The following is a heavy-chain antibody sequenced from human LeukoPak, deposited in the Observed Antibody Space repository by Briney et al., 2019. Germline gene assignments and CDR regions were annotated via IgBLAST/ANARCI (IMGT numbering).Heavy chain of an antibody. J-gene: IGHJ4*02. CDR3: AKDKAPYSGSNNFES. CDR1: GFTFSNFG. Sequence: PGGSLRLSCAASGFTFSNFGIHWVRQAPGRGLEWVAAVWYDGSTNFYAGSVKGRFTISRDTSENTVYLELSRLRGDDSAVYYCAKDKAPYSGSNNFESWGQGTLVTVSS. V-gene: IGHV3-33*06. CDR2: VWYDGSTN. D-gene: IGHD6-6*01.